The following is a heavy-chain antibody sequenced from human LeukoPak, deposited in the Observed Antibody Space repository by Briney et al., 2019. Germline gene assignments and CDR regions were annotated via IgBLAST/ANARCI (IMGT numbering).Heavy chain of an antibody. CDR1: GLTFSNYA. CDR3: AKPQLWNYYYGMDV. J-gene: IGHJ6*02. CDR2: ISDSGGST. V-gene: IGHV3-23*01. Sequence: GGSLRLSCAASGLTFSNYAMSWVRQAPGKGLEWVSGISDSGGSTYYADSVKGRFTISRDNSKNTLYLQMNSLRAEDTAVYYCAKPQLWNYYYGMDVWGQGTTVTVSS. D-gene: IGHD5-18*01.